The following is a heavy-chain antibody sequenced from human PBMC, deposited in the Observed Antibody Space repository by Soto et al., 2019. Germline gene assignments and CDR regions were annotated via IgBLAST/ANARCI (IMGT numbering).Heavy chain of an antibody. D-gene: IGHD2-21*02. J-gene: IGHJ3*02. Sequence: QVQLQESGPGLVKPSQTLSLTYTVSGGSISSGDYYWSWIRQPPGKGLEWIGYIYYSGSTYYNPSLKSRVTISVDTSKNQFALKLSSVTAADTAVYYCARGSGVVTAIRAFDIWGQGTMVTVSS. CDR2: IYYSGST. CDR3: ARGSGVVTAIRAFDI. V-gene: IGHV4-30-4*01. CDR1: GGSISSGDYY.